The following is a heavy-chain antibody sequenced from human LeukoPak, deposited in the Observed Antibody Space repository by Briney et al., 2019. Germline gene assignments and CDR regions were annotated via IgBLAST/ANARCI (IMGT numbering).Heavy chain of an antibody. D-gene: IGHD5-18*01. CDR3: ARLGDTAMVTNYYYYYMDV. J-gene: IGHJ6*03. V-gene: IGHV3-11*04. CDR2: ISSSGSTI. Sequence: GGSLRLSCAASGFTFSDYYMSWIRQAPGKGLEWVSYISSSGSTIYYADSVKGRFTISRDNAKNSLYLQMNSLRAEDTAVYYCARLGDTAMVTNYYYYYMDVWGKGTTVTVSS. CDR1: GFTFSDYY.